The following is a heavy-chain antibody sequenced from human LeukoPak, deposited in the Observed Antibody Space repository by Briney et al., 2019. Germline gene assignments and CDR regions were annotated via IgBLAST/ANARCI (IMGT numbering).Heavy chain of an antibody. CDR2: IYYSGST. D-gene: IGHD3-10*01. J-gene: IGHJ5*02. CDR1: GGSISSSSYY. CDR3: AKMGRITMVRGVTRGWFDP. V-gene: IGHV4-39*07. Sequence: SETLSLTCTVSGGSISSSSYYWGWIRQPPGKGLEWIGSIYYSGSTYYNPSLKSRVTISVDTSKNQFSLKLSSVTAADTAVYYCAKMGRITMVRGVTRGWFDPWGQGTLVTVSS.